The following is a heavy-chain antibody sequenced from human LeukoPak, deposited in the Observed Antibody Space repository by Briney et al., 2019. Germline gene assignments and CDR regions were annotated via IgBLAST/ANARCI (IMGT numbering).Heavy chain of an antibody. Sequence: GGSLRLSCEASGITFSRFWIHWVRQAPGKGLVWVSRINSDGSSTTYADSVKGRFTISRDNAKNTLYLQLNSLGAEDTAVYYCARGAYCSTASCYSRYHYYYMDVWGKGTTVTVSS. V-gene: IGHV3-74*01. J-gene: IGHJ6*03. CDR3: ARGAYCSTASCYSRYHYYYMDV. D-gene: IGHD2-2*02. CDR2: INSDGSST. CDR1: GITFSRFW.